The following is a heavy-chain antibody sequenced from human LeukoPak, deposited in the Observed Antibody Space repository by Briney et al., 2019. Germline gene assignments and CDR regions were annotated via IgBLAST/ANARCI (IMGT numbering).Heavy chain of an antibody. V-gene: IGHV3-30*04. D-gene: IGHD2-15*01. Sequence: AEFLRLTCAVSGFTFSSSAMHWVRQGPGPGLERVAVISYDGSNKYYADSVKGRFTISRDNSKNTLYLQMNSLRAEDTAVYYCARETPHCSGGSCFSGGRGFGFDYWGQGTLVTVSS. J-gene: IGHJ4*02. CDR2: ISYDGSNK. CDR3: ARETPHCSGGSCFSGGRGFGFDY. CDR1: GFTFSSSA.